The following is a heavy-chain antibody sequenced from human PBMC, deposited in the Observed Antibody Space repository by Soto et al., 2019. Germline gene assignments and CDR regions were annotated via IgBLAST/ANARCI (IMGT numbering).Heavy chain of an antibody. CDR3: TTSYDILTGDAFDI. V-gene: IGHV3-15*01. CDR1: GFTFSNAW. J-gene: IGHJ3*02. Sequence: VQLVESGGGLVKPGGSLRLSCAASGFTFSNAWMSWVRQAPGKGLEWVGRIKSKTDGGTTDYAAPVKGRFTISRDDSKNTLYLQMNSLKTEDTAVYYCTTSYDILTGDAFDIWGQGTMVTVSS. D-gene: IGHD3-9*01. CDR2: IKSKTDGGTT.